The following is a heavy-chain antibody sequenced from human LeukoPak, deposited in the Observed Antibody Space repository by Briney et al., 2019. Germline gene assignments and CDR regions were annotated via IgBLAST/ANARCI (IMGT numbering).Heavy chain of an antibody. CDR1: GGSISSGSYY. CDR3: ARDRVKRWVDY. V-gene: IGHV4-39*07. D-gene: IGHD5-24*01. CDR2: IYYSGST. J-gene: IGHJ4*02. Sequence: SETLSLTCTVSGGSISSGSYYWGWIRQPPGKGLEWIGSIYYSGSTYYNPSLKSRVTISVDTSKNQFSLKLSSVTAADTAVYYCARDRVKRWVDYWGQGTLVTVSS.